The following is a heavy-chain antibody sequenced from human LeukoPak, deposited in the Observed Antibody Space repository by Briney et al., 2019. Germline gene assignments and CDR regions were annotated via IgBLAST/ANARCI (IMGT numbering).Heavy chain of an antibody. D-gene: IGHD2-15*01. CDR1: GGSFSGYY. J-gene: IGHJ5*02. CDR2: INHSGST. CDR3: ASGSNEVVAATLKGWFDP. Sequence: PSETLSLTCAVYGGSFSGYYWSWIRQPPGKGLEWIGEINHSGSTSYNPSLKSRVTISVDTSKNQFSLKLSSVTAADTAVYYRASGSNEVVAATLKGWFDPWGQGTLVTVSS. V-gene: IGHV4-34*01.